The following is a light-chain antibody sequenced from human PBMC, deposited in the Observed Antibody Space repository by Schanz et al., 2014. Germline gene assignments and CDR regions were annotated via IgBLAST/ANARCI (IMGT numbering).Light chain of an antibody. CDR3: QQYNNWPPWT. Sequence: DIVMTQSPDSLAVSLGERATINCKSSQSVLYSSDNKNYLAWYQQKPGQPPKLLIYWAFTRESGVPDRFSGSGSGTDFTLTISSLQAEDVAVYYCQQYNNWPPWTFGQGTKVEIK. J-gene: IGKJ1*01. V-gene: IGKV4-1*01. CDR2: WAF. CDR1: QSVLYSSDNKNY.